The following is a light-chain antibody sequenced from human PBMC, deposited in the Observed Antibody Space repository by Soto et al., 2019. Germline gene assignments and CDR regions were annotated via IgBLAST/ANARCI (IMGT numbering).Light chain of an antibody. CDR2: DTS. Sequence: EIVLTQSPATLSLSPGERATLSCRASQSVSSNLAWYPQKPGQAPRLLIYDTSNRATGIPARFGGSGPGTDFPLTISTLEPEDFAVYYCQQRSNWPRTLGQGNKVEIK. CDR1: QSVSSN. CDR3: QQRSNWPRT. V-gene: IGKV3D-11*02. J-gene: IGKJ1*01.